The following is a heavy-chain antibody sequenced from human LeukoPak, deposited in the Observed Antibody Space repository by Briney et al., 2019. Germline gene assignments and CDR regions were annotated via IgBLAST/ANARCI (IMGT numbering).Heavy chain of an antibody. CDR2: ISWNSGSI. D-gene: IGHD2-21*02. J-gene: IGHJ4*02. Sequence: SGISWNSGSIGYADSVKGRFTISRDNAKNSLYLQMNSLRAEDTALYYCAKDSLQVVTASDYWGQGTLVTVSS. V-gene: IGHV3-9*01. CDR3: AKDSLQVVTASDY.